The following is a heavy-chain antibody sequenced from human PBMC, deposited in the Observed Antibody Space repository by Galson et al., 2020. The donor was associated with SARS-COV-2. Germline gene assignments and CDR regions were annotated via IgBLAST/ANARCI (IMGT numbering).Heavy chain of an antibody. V-gene: IGHV1-46*03. CDR2: INPSGGSR. J-gene: IGHJ6*02. CDR1: GYTFTSYY. Sequence: ASVKVSCKASGYTFTSYYMHWVRQAPGQGLEWMGIINPSGGSRSYAQKFQGRVTMTRDTSTSTVYMELSSLRSEDTAVYYCARDRLFDFDWLLWDRLGFGGMDVWGQGTTVTVSS. CDR3: ARDRLFDFDWLLWDRLGFGGMDV. D-gene: IGHD3-9*01.